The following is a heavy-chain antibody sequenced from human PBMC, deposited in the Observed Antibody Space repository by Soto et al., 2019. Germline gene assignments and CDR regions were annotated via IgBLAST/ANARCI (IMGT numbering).Heavy chain of an antibody. Sequence: PVGSLRLSCASSVFTFSDHYMDCVRHSPGKWLEWVGRTRNKANSYTTEYAASVKGRFTISRDDSKNSLYLQMNSLKTEDTAVYYCARGGYYYDSSGYYLFEYWGQGTLVTVSS. V-gene: IGHV3-72*01. CDR1: VFTFSDHY. CDR2: TRNKANSYTT. J-gene: IGHJ4*02. CDR3: ARGGYYYDSSGYYLFEY. D-gene: IGHD3-22*01.